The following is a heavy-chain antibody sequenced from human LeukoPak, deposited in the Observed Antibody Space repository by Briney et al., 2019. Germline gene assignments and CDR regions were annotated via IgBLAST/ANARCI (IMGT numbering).Heavy chain of an antibody. Sequence: PSETLSLTCTVSGGSISSSSYYWGWIRQPPGKELEWIGSIYYSGSTYYNPSLKSRVTISVDTSKNQFSLKMSSVTAADTAVYYCARVEMAIIIFDYWGQGTLVAVSS. CDR3: ARVEMAIIIFDY. D-gene: IGHD5-24*01. CDR1: GGSISSSSYY. V-gene: IGHV4-39*01. CDR2: IYYSGST. J-gene: IGHJ4*02.